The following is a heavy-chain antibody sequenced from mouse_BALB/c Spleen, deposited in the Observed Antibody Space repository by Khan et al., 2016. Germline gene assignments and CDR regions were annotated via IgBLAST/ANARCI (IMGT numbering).Heavy chain of an antibody. D-gene: IGHD1-1*01. CDR1: GFSLTSYG. V-gene: IGHV2-2*02. J-gene: IGHJ1*01. CDR2: IWSGGST. CDR3: ARLTTYVDV. Sequence: QVQLKEAGPGLVQPSQSLSITCTVSGFSLTSYGVHWVRQSPGKGLEWRGVIWSGGSTDYNAAFISRLSISKDNSKSQVFFKMNSLQANDTAIYYCARLTTYVDVWGAGTTVTVSS.